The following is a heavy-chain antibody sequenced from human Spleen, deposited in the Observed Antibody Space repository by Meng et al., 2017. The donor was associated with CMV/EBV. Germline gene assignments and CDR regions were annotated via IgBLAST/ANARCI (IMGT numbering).Heavy chain of an antibody. J-gene: IGHJ6*02. Sequence: SETLSLTCTVSGGSISFHYWSWIRQSPGKGLEWIGYIYYSGSTTYNPSLRSRVSISLDRSKNQISLNLSSVTAADTAVYYCARHGSHYYYYGMDVWGQGTTVTVSS. CDR2: IYYSGST. CDR3: ARHGSHYYYYGMDV. CDR1: GGSISFHY. D-gene: IGHD5-24*01. V-gene: IGHV4-59*11.